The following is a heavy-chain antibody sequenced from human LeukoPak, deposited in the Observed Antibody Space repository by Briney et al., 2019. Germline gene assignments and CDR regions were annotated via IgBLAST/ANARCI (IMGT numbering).Heavy chain of an antibody. CDR3: ARVGSAWSYFDY. CDR2: IFYDGSNK. D-gene: IGHD6-19*01. Sequence: GGSLRLSCAASGFTFSNYDMHWVRQAPGKGQEWVADIFYDGSNKYSADSVKGRSTISRDNSENTLFLQMNSLRAEDTAVYYCARVGSAWSYFDYWGPGTLVTVSS. V-gene: IGHV3-30*12. J-gene: IGHJ4*02. CDR1: GFTFSNYD.